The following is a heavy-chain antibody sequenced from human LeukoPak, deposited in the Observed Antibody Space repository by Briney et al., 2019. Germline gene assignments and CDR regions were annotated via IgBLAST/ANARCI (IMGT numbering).Heavy chain of an antibody. Sequence: GASVKVSCKASGYTFTSYWIGWVRQMPGKGLEWMGIIYPGDSDTRYSPSFQGQVTISADKSISTAYLQWSSLKASDTAMYYCARHSFGNWNDGSFDYWGQGTLVTVSS. CDR1: GYTFTSYW. CDR3: ARHSFGNWNDGSFDY. J-gene: IGHJ4*02. V-gene: IGHV5-51*01. D-gene: IGHD1-1*01. CDR2: IYPGDSDT.